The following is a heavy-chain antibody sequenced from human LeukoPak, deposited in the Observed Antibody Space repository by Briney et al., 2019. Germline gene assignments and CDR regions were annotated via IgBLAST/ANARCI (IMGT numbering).Heavy chain of an antibody. CDR1: GYTFSSYW. D-gene: IGHD3-3*01. J-gene: IGHJ4*02. V-gene: IGHV5-51*01. CDR3: ARQNDFRLDY. Sequence: GESLKISCQGSGYTFSSYWIGWVRQMPGKGLEWMGIIYPGDSDTRYSPSLQGQVTISVDTSIGTAYLQWSSLKASDTAIYYCARQNDFRLDYWGQGTLVTVSS. CDR2: IYPGDSDT.